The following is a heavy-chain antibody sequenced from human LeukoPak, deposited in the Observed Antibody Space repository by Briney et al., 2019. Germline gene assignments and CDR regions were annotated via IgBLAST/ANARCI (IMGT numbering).Heavy chain of an antibody. J-gene: IGHJ4*02. D-gene: IGHD3-9*01. V-gene: IGHV1-69*04. CDR2: IIPRLDIA. CDR1: GGTFSSYA. Sequence: SVKVSCKASGGTFSSYAISWVRQAPGQGPEWMGRIIPRLDIANSAQSFQGRVTITADKSTSTAYMELSSLRSDDTAVYYCAREWYDILTGYQGFQLDYWGQGSLVTVSS. CDR3: AREWYDILTGYQGFQLDY.